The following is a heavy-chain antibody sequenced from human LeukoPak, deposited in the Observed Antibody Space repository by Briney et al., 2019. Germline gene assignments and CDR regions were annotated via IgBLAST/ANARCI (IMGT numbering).Heavy chain of an antibody. V-gene: IGHV3-30*02. CDR1: GINFMSSG. CDR2: IQNDGSDR. D-gene: IGHD6-13*01. CDR3: AREGGRAAAGRFDY. Sequence: RGSLRLSCAASGINFMSSGMHWVRQAPGKGLEWVTFIQNDGSDRSYAASVKGRFTISRDNSKNTVYLHMNSLRADDTALYYCAREGGRAAAGRFDYWGQGTLVTVSS. J-gene: IGHJ4*02.